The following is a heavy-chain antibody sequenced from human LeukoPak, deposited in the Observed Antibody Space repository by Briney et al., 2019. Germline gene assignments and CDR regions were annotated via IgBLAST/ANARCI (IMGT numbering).Heavy chain of an antibody. CDR2: ISGSGSNT. CDR1: GFSFSSCA. Sequence: GGSLRLSCAAFGFSFSSCAMNWVRQAPGKGLEWVSAISGSGSNTYYADSVKGRFTISRDNSKNTLYLQMNSLRAEDTALYYCAKDVRGYNRPFDYWGQGTLVTVSS. D-gene: IGHD3-10*02. J-gene: IGHJ4*02. V-gene: IGHV3-23*01. CDR3: AKDVRGYNRPFDY.